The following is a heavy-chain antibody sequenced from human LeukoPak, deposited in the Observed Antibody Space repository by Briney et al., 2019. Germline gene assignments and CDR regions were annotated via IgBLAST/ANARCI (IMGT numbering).Heavy chain of an antibody. CDR1: GFTFNNYA. Sequence: GGSLRLSCAASGFTFNNYAMNWVRQAPGKGLEWVAAVTGPADTTYYADSVKGRFTISRDSFKDTLYLQMNRLGAEDTALYSCAKGAAIDHWGQGTLVTVSS. CDR2: VTGPADTT. J-gene: IGHJ4*02. CDR3: AKGAAIDH. V-gene: IGHV3-23*01. D-gene: IGHD5-24*01.